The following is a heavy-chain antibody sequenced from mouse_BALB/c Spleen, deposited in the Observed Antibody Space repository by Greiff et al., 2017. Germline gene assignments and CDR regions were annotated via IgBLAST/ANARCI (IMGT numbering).Heavy chain of an antibody. Sequence: EVQLVESGGGLVKPGGSLKLSCAASGFTFSSYAMSWVRQTPEKRLEWVATISSGGSYTYYPDSVKGRFTISRDNAKNTLYLQMSSLRSEDTAMYYCASSDGYYFDYWGQGTTLTVSS. J-gene: IGHJ2*01. D-gene: IGHD2-3*01. CDR2: ISSGGSYT. CDR1: GFTFSSYA. CDR3: ASSDGYYFDY. V-gene: IGHV5-9-3*01.